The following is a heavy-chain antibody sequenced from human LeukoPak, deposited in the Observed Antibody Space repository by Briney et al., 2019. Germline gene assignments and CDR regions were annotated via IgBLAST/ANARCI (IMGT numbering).Heavy chain of an antibody. CDR2: VKSYNAGGTT. Sequence: GVSLRLSCAASGFSIENDWMSWVRQAPGKGLEWVGRVKSYNAGGTTHYAAPVKGRFIISRDDSKNMLYLQMDSLKTEDTAVYYCTLIQGWGAGSYFLDYWGQGALVTVSS. V-gene: IGHV3-15*01. D-gene: IGHD3-10*01. CDR3: TLIQGWGAGSYFLDY. J-gene: IGHJ4*02. CDR1: GFSIENDW.